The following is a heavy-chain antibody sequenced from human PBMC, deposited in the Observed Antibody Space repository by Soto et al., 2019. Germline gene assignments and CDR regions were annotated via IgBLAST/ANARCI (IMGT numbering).Heavy chain of an antibody. CDR3: VGRLATIYNYFDS. CDR1: GFTVSSNY. J-gene: IGHJ4*02. Sequence: PGGSLRLSCAASGFTVSSNYMSWVRQAPGKGLEWIGYTSYSGSAYYSPSLKSRLTISVDTSKNQFSLKLNSVTAADTAVYYCVGRLATIYNYFDSWGQGTQVTVSS. V-gene: IGHV4-59*06. D-gene: IGHD3-3*01. CDR2: TSYSGSA.